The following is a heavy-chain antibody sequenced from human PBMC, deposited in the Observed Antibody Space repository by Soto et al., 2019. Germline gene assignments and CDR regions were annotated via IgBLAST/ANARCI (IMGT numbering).Heavy chain of an antibody. CDR2: FSHDGRNI. J-gene: IGHJ4*02. Sequence: VQLVESGGGVVQPGRSLRLSCAASGFPFSDYAMHWFGQAPGKGLEWVAVFSHDGRNIHYADSVKGRFTISTDSAKNTVSLEMTSLRAEDTAVYYCAKGGRQWLVRSYFNYWGQGAVVTVSS. V-gene: IGHV3-30*18. CDR3: AKGGRQWLVRSYFNY. CDR1: GFPFSDYA. D-gene: IGHD6-19*01.